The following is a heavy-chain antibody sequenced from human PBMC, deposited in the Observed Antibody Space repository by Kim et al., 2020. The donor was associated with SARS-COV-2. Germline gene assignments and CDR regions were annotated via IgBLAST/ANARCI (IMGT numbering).Heavy chain of an antibody. V-gene: IGHV3-48*02. CDR3: TREGIGGIAFDL. Sequence: IYYSDSVKGQVTVSRDDANQSLFLQMNSLTEEDTSVYFCTREGIGGIAFDLWGQGTTVTVSS. D-gene: IGHD3-10*01. CDR2: I. J-gene: IGHJ3*01.